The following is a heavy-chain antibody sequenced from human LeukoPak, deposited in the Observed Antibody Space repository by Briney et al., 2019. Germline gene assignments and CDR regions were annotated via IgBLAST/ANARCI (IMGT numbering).Heavy chain of an antibody. J-gene: IGHJ4*02. Sequence: ASVKVSCKAFGYIFTSYDISWVRQAPGQGLEWMGWISAYNGITDYAQKLQGRVTMTTDTSTSTAYMELRRLRSDDTAVYYCTRDQSWQQLGGPPFDFWGQGTLVTVSS. CDR1: GYIFTSYD. D-gene: IGHD6-13*01. V-gene: IGHV1-18*01. CDR2: ISAYNGIT. CDR3: TRDQSWQQLGGPPFDF.